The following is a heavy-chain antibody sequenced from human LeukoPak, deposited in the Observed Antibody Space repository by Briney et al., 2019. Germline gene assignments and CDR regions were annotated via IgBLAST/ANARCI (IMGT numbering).Heavy chain of an antibody. CDR2: ISAYDGNT. CDR3: ARDFGMFTISHGDAFAI. D-gene: IGHD5-24*01. CDR1: GYTFDNYG. Sequence: ASVKVSCKASGYTFDNYGISWVRQAPGQGLEWVGWISAYDGNTNYANKLQGRVTMTTDASTSTAFMELRSLTSDDTAVYFCARDFGMFTISHGDAFAIWGQGTVFTVSS. V-gene: IGHV1-18*01. J-gene: IGHJ3*02.